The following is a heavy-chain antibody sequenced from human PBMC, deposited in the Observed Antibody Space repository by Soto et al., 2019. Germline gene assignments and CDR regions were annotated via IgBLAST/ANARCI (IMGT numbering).Heavy chain of an antibody. CDR3: ARDGSKYFASGSYLTYYMDV. CDR2: IKQDGSDQ. Sequence: EVQVVESGGGLVQPRGSLRLSCAASVFTCSRYWMTWVRQAPGKGLAWVANIKQDGSDQHYVDSVKGRFSISRDNAKNSLYLQMNRLRAEDTAVYYCARDGSKYFASGSYLTYYMDVRGKETTVTDS. CDR1: VFTCSRYW. V-gene: IGHV3-7*01. J-gene: IGHJ6*03. D-gene: IGHD3-10*01.